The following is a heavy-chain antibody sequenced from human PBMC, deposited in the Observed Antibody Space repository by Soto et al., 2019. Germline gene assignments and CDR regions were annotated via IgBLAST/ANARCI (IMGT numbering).Heavy chain of an antibody. J-gene: IGHJ4*02. CDR1: LFIVSDNY. D-gene: IGHD4-17*01. V-gene: IGHV3-66*01. Sequence: EVRLVQSGGGLVQPGGSLRLSCAASLFIVSDNYMSWVRQAPGKGLEWVSLIYSGGGTDYAESVKGRFTISRDNSKNTLYLQMNSLKAEDTGIYYCATRMTTAPYLGQGTVVTVSS. CDR3: ATRMTTAPY. CDR2: IYSGGGT.